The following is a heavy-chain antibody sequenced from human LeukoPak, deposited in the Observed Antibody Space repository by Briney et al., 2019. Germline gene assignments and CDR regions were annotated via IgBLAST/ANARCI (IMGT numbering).Heavy chain of an antibody. D-gene: IGHD3-3*01. CDR2: IRYDGSNK. Sequence: GGSLRLSCAASGFTFSSYGMHWVRQAPGKGLEWVAFIRYDGSNKYYADSVKGRFTISRDNSKNTLYLQMNSLRAEDTAVYYCAKGSDLYYDFWSGQGYWGQGTLVTVSS. V-gene: IGHV3-30*02. CDR1: GFTFSSYG. CDR3: AKGSDLYYDFWSGQGY. J-gene: IGHJ4*02.